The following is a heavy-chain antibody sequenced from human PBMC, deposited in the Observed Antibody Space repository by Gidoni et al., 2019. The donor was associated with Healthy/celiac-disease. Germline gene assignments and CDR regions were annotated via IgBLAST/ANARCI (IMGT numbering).Heavy chain of an antibody. CDR3: AIVQREGYCSGGSCYSLYYFDY. CDR2: ISAYNGNT. V-gene: IGHV1-18*01. Sequence: QVQLVQSGAEVKKPGASVKVSCKASGYTFTSYGISWVRQAPGQGLEWMGWISAYNGNTNYAQKLQGRVTMTTDTSTSTAYMELRSLRSDDTAVYYCAIVQREGYCSGGSCYSLYYFDYWGQGTLVTVSS. D-gene: IGHD2-15*01. J-gene: IGHJ4*02. CDR1: GYTFTSYG.